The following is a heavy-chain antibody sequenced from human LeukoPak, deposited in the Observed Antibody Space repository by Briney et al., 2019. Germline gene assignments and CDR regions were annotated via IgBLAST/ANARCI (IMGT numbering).Heavy chain of an antibody. CDR2: IYTSGST. J-gene: IGHJ4*02. CDR3: ARGALLWFGDRMEYYFDY. Sequence: SETLSLTCTVSGGSISSYYWSWIRQPAGKGLEWIGRIYTSGSTNYNPSLKSRVTISVDTSKNQFSLKLSSMTAADTAVYYCARGALLWFGDRMEYYFDYWGQGTLLTVSS. CDR1: GGSISSYY. V-gene: IGHV4-4*07. D-gene: IGHD3-10*01.